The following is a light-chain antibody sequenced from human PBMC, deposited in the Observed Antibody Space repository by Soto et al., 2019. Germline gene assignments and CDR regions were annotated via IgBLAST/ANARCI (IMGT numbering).Light chain of an antibody. CDR3: SSYTTTNTLWV. V-gene: IGLV2-14*01. Sequence: QSALTQPASVSGSPGQSITISCTGTSSDVGAYDYVSWYQQNPGKAPKLIISEASDRPSGVSNRFSGSKSGNTASLTISGLQAEDEADYFCSSYTTTNTLWVFGGGTKLTVL. CDR2: EAS. CDR1: SSDVGAYDY. J-gene: IGLJ3*02.